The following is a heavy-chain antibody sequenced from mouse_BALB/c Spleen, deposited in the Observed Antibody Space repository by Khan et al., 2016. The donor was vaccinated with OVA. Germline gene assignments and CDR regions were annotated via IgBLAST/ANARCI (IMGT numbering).Heavy chain of an antibody. J-gene: IGHJ4*01. CDR2: ISYSGST. CDR3: AIDGSRYYYAMDY. V-gene: IGHV3-2*02. Sequence: EVQLQESGPGLVKPSQSLSLTCTVTGYSITSDYAWNWIRQFPGNKLEWMGYISYSGSTNYNPSLKSRISITRDTSKNQFFLQLNSVTTEDTATYYCAIDGSRYYYAMDYWGQGTSVTVSS. CDR1: GYSITSDYA. D-gene: IGHD2-3*01.